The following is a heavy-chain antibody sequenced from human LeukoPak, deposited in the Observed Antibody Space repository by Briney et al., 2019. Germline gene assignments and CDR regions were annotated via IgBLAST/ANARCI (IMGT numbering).Heavy chain of an antibody. Sequence: SETLSLTCTVSGGSISSYYWSWIRQPPGKGLEWIGYIYYSGSTNYNPSLKSRVTISVDTSKNQFSLKLSPVTAADTAVYYCARVGLTMVRGVIITDAFDVWGQGTMVTVSS. V-gene: IGHV4-59*01. J-gene: IGHJ3*01. CDR3: ARVGLTMVRGVIITDAFDV. D-gene: IGHD3-10*01. CDR2: IYYSGST. CDR1: GGSISSYY.